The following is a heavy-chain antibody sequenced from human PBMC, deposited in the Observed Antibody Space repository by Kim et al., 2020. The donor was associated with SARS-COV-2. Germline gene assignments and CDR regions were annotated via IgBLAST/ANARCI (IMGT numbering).Heavy chain of an antibody. J-gene: IGHJ6*02. D-gene: IGHD3-3*01. CDR2: INAGNGNT. CDR3: ARGGGYDFWSGYYSLHYYYGIDG. V-gene: IGHV1-3*01. CDR1: GYTFTSYA. Sequence: ASVKVSCKASGYTFTSYAMHWVRQAPGQRLEWMGWINAGNGNTKYSQKFQGRVTITRDTSASTAYMELSSLRSEDTAVYYCARGGGYDFWSGYYSLHYYYGIDGWGQGTTVTVSS.